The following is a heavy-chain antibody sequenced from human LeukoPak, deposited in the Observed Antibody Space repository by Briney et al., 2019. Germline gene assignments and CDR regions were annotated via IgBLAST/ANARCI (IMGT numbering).Heavy chain of an antibody. CDR2: IKTKADNYAT. D-gene: IGHD6-25*01. V-gene: IGHV3-73*01. Sequence: GGSLKLSCSASGLTFSVSAIHWVRQASGEGLEWVGRIKTKADNYATAYAASVKGRLTISRDDSTNTAYLQMNSLKTEDTAVYYCTHPAYYYNVDVWGKGTTVTVSS. CDR1: GLTFSVSA. J-gene: IGHJ6*04. CDR3: THPAYYYNVDV.